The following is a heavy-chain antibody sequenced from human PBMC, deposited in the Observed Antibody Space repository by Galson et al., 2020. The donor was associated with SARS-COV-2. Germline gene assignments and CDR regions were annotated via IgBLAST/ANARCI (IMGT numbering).Heavy chain of an antibody. Sequence: ASVKVSCKASGYTFTYHYIHWVRQAPGQGLEWMGRINPDSGGTNYAQKFQGRVTMTRDTSISTAYMELSSLRSDDTLVYYCARESDSSSSEFDYWGQGTLVTVSS. CDR3: ARESDSSSSEFDY. V-gene: IGHV1-2*05. J-gene: IGHJ4*02. CDR2: INPDSGGT. CDR1: GYTFTYHY. D-gene: IGHD6-6*01.